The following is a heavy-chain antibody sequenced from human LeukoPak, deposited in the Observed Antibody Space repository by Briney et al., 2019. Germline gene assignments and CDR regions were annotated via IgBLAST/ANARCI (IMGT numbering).Heavy chain of an antibody. J-gene: IGHJ4*02. Sequence: SVKVSCKASGGTFSSYAISWVRQAPGQGLEWTGGIIPIFGTANYAQKFQGRVTITADESTSTAYMELSSLRSEDTAVYYCATKGAYCGGDCYSMDYWGQGTLVTVSS. CDR3: ATKGAYCGGDCYSMDY. CDR2: IIPIFGTA. CDR1: GGTFSSYA. V-gene: IGHV1-69*01. D-gene: IGHD2-21*02.